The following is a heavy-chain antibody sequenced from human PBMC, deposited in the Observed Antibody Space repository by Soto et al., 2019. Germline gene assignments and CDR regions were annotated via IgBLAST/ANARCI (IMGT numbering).Heavy chain of an antibody. D-gene: IGHD5-18*01. CDR1: GASISTGKW. Sequence: QVQLQESGPGLVKPSETLTLTCAVSGASISTGKWGSWVRQPPGKGLEWIGEISHSVSANYNPALRSRVTIEVDKSKNQFSLKLSVTAADTAMYYCTRDGDYGYSLAYWGQGTLVTVSS. CDR3: TRDGDYGYSLAY. J-gene: IGHJ4*02. CDR2: ISHSVSA. V-gene: IGHV4-4*02.